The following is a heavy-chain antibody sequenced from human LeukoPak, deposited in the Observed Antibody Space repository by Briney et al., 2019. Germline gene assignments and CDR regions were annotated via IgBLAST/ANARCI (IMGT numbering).Heavy chain of an antibody. D-gene: IGHD2-15*01. CDR3: ARDLGGYPFFMDV. V-gene: IGHV4-39*07. CDR2: LDESGRP. Sequence: SETLSLTCSVSGGSIRSGRHHWAWVRQPPGKGLEFIGSLDESGRPYYNAPLKSRVTISEDSSGRQFSLNLSSVTAADTAVYFCARDLGGYPFFMDVWGRGTTVIVSS. CDR1: GGSIRSGRHH. J-gene: IGHJ6*03.